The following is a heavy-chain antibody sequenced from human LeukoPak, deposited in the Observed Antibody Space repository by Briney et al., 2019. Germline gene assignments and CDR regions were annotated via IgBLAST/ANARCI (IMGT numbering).Heavy chain of an antibody. CDR3: ASPYDYGDHYLDALHI. CDR1: GDTFSSFA. D-gene: IGHD4-17*01. J-gene: IGHJ3*02. CDR2: IIPLFGTA. Sequence: SVKVSCKASGDTFSSFAVSWVRQAPGQGLEWMGRIIPLFGTADYAQRYQGRVTISEDNSLNTAYLELSSLTSEDTAVYYCASPYDYGDHYLDALHIWGQGTIVTVSS. V-gene: IGHV1-69*06.